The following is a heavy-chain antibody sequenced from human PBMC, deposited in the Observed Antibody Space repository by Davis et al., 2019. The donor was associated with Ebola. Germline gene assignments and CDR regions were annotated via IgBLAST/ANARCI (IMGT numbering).Heavy chain of an antibody. D-gene: IGHD5-12*01. V-gene: IGHV6-1*01. CDR2: TYYNSKWYN. CDR1: GDSVSSGG. J-gene: IGHJ4*02. CDR3: ARGWLRSSFDY. Sequence: HSQTLSLTCAISGDSVSSGGWNWIRQSPSRGLEWLGRTYYNSKWYNDYAVSVKSRITIDPDTSKNQFSLQLKSVTPEDTAVYYCARGWLRSSFDYWGQGTLVTVSS.